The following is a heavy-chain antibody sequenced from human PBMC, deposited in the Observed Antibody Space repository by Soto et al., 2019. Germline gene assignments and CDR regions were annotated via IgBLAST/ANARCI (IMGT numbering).Heavy chain of an antibody. Sequence: SETLSLTCSVSGGSISSSDCYWGWIRQPPGKGLEWIGSLYCDGSTYYNPSLKSRVTISVDTSKNQFFLKLSSVTAADTAVYFCSRGLITGNSYSGGWYYFDYWGQGTPVTVS. J-gene: IGHJ4*02. V-gene: IGHV4-39*01. D-gene: IGHD1-26*01. CDR3: SRGLITGNSYSGGWYYFDY. CDR1: GGSISSSDCY. CDR2: LYCDGST.